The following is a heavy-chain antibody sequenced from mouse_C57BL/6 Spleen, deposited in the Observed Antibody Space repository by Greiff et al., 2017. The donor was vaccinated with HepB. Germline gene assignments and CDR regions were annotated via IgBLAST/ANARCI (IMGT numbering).Heavy chain of an antibody. CDR2: ISDGGSYT. CDR1: GFTFSSYA. CDR3: ARGAVTTVVAPFDY. V-gene: IGHV5-4*03. Sequence: DVMLVESGGGLVKPGGSLKLSCAASGFTFSSYAMSWVRQTPEKRLEWVATISDGGSYTYYPDNVKGRFTISRDNAKNNLYLQMSHLKSEDTAMYYCARGAVTTVVAPFDYWGQGTTLTVSS. J-gene: IGHJ2*01. D-gene: IGHD1-1*01.